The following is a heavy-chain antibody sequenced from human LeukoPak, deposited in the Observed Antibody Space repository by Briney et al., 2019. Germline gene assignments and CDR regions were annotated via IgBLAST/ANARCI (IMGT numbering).Heavy chain of an antibody. CDR2: IYYSGST. J-gene: IGHJ4*02. D-gene: IGHD3-16*01. Sequence: SETLSHTCTVSGGSISSSRDYWAWLRQPPGKGLDWIANIYYSGSTYYNPSLKSRVTISVDTSKNQFSLKLSSVTAADTAVYYCARRGGIRIIRAGTHYFSYWGQGTLVTVSS. CDR1: GGSISSSRDY. V-gene: IGHV4-39*07. CDR3: ARRGGIRIIRAGTHYFSY.